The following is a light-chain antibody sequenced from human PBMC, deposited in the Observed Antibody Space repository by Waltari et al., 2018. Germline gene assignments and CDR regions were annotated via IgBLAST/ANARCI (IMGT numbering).Light chain of an antibody. CDR2: ETS. J-gene: IGKJ2*01. Sequence: DIQMTQSPPTLSASVGDGVTLTCRASLTIFVRLAWYQQKPGKPPKLLIYETSNLESGVPSRFSGSGSGTDFTLVIDSLQPDDFATYYCQNYHIRKAFGQGTNVEIK. CDR3: QNYHIRKA. V-gene: IGKV1-5*03. CDR1: LTIFVR.